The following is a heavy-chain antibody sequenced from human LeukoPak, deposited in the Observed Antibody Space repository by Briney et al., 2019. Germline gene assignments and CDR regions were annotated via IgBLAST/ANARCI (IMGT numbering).Heavy chain of an antibody. D-gene: IGHD4-23*01. CDR1: GGSISSGDYY. V-gene: IGHV4-30-4*01. CDR3: GRVGGSPRDAFDI. CDR2: IYYSGST. Sequence: SETLSLTCTVSGGSISSGDYYWSWIRQPPGKGLEWIGYIYYSGSTYYNPSLKSRVTISVDRSKNQFSLNLSSVTAADTAVYYCGRVGGSPRDAFDIWGQGTMVTVSS. J-gene: IGHJ3*02.